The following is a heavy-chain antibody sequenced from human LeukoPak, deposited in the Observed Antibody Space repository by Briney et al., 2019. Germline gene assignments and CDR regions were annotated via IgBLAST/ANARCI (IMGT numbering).Heavy chain of an antibody. Sequence: PGRSLRLSCAASGFTFSSYGMHWVRQAPGKGLEWVAVIWYDGSNKYYADSVKGRFTTSRDNSKNTLYLQMNSLRAEDTAVYYCARDRDGYIGFDYWGQGTLVTVSS. V-gene: IGHV3-33*01. CDR1: GFTFSSYG. J-gene: IGHJ4*02. D-gene: IGHD5-24*01. CDR3: ARDRDGYIGFDY. CDR2: IWYDGSNK.